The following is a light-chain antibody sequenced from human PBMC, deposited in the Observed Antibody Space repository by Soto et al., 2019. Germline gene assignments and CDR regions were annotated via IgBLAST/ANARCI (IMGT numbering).Light chain of an antibody. CDR3: SSYRSTITYV. CDR1: SSDVGGYNY. V-gene: IGLV2-14*01. Sequence: QSVLTQPASVSGSPGQSITISCTGTSSDVGGYNYVSWYQQHPGKAPKLMIYEVSNRPSGVSNRFSGSKSGNTDSLTISGLQPEDEADYYCSSYRSTITYVFGTGTKVTVL. J-gene: IGLJ1*01. CDR2: EVS.